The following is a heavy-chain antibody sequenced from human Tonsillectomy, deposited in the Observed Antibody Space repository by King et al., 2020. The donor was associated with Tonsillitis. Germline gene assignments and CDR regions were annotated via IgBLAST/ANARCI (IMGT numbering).Heavy chain of an antibody. Sequence: QLQESGPGLVKPSETLSLTCTVSGGSISSSSYYWGWIRQPPGKGLEWIGSIYYSGSTYYNPSHRSRVTISVDTSKNQFSLKLSSVTAADTAVYYCARRAPGDPTFDYWGQGTLVTVSS. CDR1: GGSISSSSYY. CDR2: IYYSGST. CDR3: ARRAPGDPTFDY. J-gene: IGHJ4*02. D-gene: IGHD4-17*01. V-gene: IGHV4-39*07.